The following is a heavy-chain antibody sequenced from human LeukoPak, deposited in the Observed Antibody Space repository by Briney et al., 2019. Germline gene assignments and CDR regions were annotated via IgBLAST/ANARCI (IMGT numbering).Heavy chain of an antibody. J-gene: IGHJ6*02. Sequence: GGSLRLSCAASGFTFSSYSMNWVRQAPGKGLEWVSSISSSSSYIYYADSVKGRFTISRDNAKNSLYLQMNSLRAEDTAVYYCARDQVAVAGRGNYYYYGMDVWGQGTTVTVSS. CDR2: ISSSSSYI. CDR1: GFTFSSYS. CDR3: ARDQVAVAGRGNYYYYGMDV. D-gene: IGHD6-19*01. V-gene: IGHV3-21*01.